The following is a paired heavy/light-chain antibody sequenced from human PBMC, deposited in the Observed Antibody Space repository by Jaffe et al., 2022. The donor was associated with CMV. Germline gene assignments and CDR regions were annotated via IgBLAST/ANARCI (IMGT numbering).Heavy chain of an antibody. D-gene: IGHD3-10*01. CDR2: IYYSGST. Sequence: QVQLQESGPGLVKPSETLSLTCTVSGGSISSYYWSWIRQPPGKGLEWIGYIYYSGSTNYNPSLKSRVTISVDTSKNQFSLKLSSVTAADTAVYYCARHVLDYYGSGSYYWGNYYYYMDVWGKGTTVTVSS. V-gene: IGHV4-59*08. CDR1: GGSISSYY. CDR3: ARHVLDYYGSGSYYWGNYYYYMDV. J-gene: IGHJ6*03.
Light chain of an antibody. Sequence: QSVLTQPPSVSGAPGQRVTISCTGSSSNIGAGYDVHWYQQLPGTAPKLLIYGNSNRPSGVPDRFSGSKSGTSASLAITGLQAEDEADYYCQSYDSSLSGFVFGTGTKVTVL. V-gene: IGLV1-40*01. CDR1: SSNIGAGYD. CDR3: QSYDSSLSGFV. J-gene: IGLJ1*01. CDR2: GNS.